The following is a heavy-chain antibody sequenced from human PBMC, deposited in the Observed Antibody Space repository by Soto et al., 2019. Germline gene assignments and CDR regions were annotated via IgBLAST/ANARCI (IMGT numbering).Heavy chain of an antibody. V-gene: IGHV3-48*03. CDR1: GFTFSSFE. CDR3: VKQQVLRRGFFDF. D-gene: IGHD6-13*01. Sequence: EVQLVESGGGLVQPGGSLRLSCAASGFTFSSFEMNWVRQTPRKGLEWLSYISSGGSTIYYADSVKGRFTTSRDNARNSLFLQMNSLRAEDTAVYYCVKQQVLRRGFFDFWGQGTLVTVSS. J-gene: IGHJ4*02. CDR2: ISSGGSTI.